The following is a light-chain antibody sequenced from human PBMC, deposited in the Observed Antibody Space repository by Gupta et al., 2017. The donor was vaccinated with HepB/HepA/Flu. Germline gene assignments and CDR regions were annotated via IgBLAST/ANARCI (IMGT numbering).Light chain of an antibody. V-gene: IGLV1-47*01. Sequence: QPVLPQPPSSSGTPGQRVTIACSASSSNIGSNYVYWYQQFPGTAPKLLIYRNNQRPSGVPDRFSGSKSGTSASLAISGLRSDDEADYYCATWDDSLSGYVFGNGTNVTVL. CDR1: SSNIGSNY. J-gene: IGLJ1*01. CDR2: RNN. CDR3: ATWDDSLSGYV.